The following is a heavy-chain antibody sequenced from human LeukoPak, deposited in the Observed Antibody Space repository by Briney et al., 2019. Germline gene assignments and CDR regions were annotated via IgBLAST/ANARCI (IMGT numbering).Heavy chain of an antibody. D-gene: IGHD3-22*01. V-gene: IGHV3-23*01. CDR2: ISGSGGST. Sequence: GGSLRLSCAASGFTFSSYAMSWVRQAPGKGLEWVSVISGSGGSTYYADSVKGRFTISRDNSKNTLYLQMSSLRAEDTAVYYCANSKTVVAIFDYWGQGTLVTVSS. J-gene: IGHJ4*02. CDR3: ANSKTVVAIFDY. CDR1: GFTFSSYA.